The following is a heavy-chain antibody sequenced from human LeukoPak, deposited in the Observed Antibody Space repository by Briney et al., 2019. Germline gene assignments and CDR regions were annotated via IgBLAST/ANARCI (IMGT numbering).Heavy chain of an antibody. D-gene: IGHD2-2*01. CDR2: IIPIFGTA. Sequence: GASVKVSRKASGGTFSSYAISWVRQAPGQGLEWMGGIIPIFGTANYAQKFQGRVTITTDESTSTAYMELSSLRSEDTAVYYCARSRARYYFDYWGQGTLVTVSS. CDR1: GGTFSSYA. J-gene: IGHJ4*02. V-gene: IGHV1-69*05. CDR3: ARSRARYYFDY.